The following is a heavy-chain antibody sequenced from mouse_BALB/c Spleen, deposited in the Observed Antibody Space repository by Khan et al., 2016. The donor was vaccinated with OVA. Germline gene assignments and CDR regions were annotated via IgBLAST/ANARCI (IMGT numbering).Heavy chain of an antibody. CDR1: GYTFTSYY. D-gene: IGHD1-1*02. CDR3: TRSAYGAPFAC. J-gene: IGHJ3*01. Sequence: QVQLQQPGAELVKPGTSVKLSCKASGYTFTSYYMYWVKKRPGQGLEWIGGINPSNGETICNEKFKSKATLTVDKSSSTAYMQLNSLTSEDSAVYYCTRSAYGAPFACWGQVTLVTVSA. V-gene: IGHV1S81*02. CDR2: INPSNGET.